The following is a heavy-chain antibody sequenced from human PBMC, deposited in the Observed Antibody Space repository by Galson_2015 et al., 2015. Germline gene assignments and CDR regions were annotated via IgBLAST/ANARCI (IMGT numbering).Heavy chain of an antibody. CDR3: ARVRVTRTGTWGFDV. V-gene: IGHV3-74*03. D-gene: IGHD4-17*01. J-gene: IGHJ3*01. CDR1: GFSLSDFW. Sequence: SLRLSCAVSGFSLSDFWIHWVRRAPGKGLVWVSRISDDERTTTYADFVKGRFTISRNNAKNTVYLQMNSLRVEDTAIYYCARVRVTRTGTWGFDVWGQGTMVTVSS. CDR2: ISDDERTT.